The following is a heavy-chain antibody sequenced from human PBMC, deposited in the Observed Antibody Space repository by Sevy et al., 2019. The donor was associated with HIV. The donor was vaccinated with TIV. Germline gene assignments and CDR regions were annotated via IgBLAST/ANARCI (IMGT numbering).Heavy chain of an antibody. V-gene: IGHV3-33*01. Sequence: GGSLRLSCAASGFTFSSYGMHWVRQAPGRGLEWVAVIWNDRSNKHYADSVKGRFTISRDNSKNTLYLQMNSLRAEDTAVYYCASLPNNYYDSSGSSGDDAFDIWGQRTMVTVSS. J-gene: IGHJ3*02. CDR1: GFTFSSYG. CDR3: ASLPNNYYDSSGSSGDDAFDI. CDR2: IWNDRSNK. D-gene: IGHD3-22*01.